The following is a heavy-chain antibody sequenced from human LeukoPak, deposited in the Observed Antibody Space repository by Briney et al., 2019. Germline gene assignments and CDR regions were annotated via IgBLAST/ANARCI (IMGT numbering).Heavy chain of an antibody. CDR1: GGSFSGYY. CDR3: GTVDAFDI. J-gene: IGHJ3*02. Sequence: SETLSLTCAVYGGSFSGYYWSWIRQPPGKGLEWIGEINHSGSTNYNPSLKSRVTISVDTSKNQFSLKLSSVTAADTAVYYCGTVDAFDIWGQGTMVTVSS. D-gene: IGHD4-17*01. CDR2: INHSGST. V-gene: IGHV4-34*01.